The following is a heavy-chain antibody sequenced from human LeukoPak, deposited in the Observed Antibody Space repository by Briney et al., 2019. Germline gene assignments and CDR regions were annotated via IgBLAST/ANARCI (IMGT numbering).Heavy chain of an antibody. Sequence: ASVKVSCKASGYTFTDYYMHWVRHAPGQGLEWMGRINPNTGTTNYAQKFQGRVTMTRDTSINTAYMELSSLRSDDTAVYYCARVSSSGGYYSYDTFNIWGQGTMVTVSS. J-gene: IGHJ3*02. CDR1: GYTFTDYY. V-gene: IGHV1-2*06. CDR2: INPNTGTT. D-gene: IGHD3-22*01. CDR3: ARVSSSGGYYSYDTFNI.